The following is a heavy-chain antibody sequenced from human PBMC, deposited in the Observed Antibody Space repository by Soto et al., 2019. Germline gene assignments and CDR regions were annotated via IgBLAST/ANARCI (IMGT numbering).Heavy chain of an antibody. D-gene: IGHD3-3*01. V-gene: IGHV1-2*02. J-gene: IGHJ6*02. CDR3: ARENYDFWSGYYYYYGMDV. CDR2: INPNSGGT. CDR1: GYTFTGYY. Sequence: ASVKVSCKASGYTFTGYYMHWVRQAPGQGLEWMGWINPNSGGTNYAQKFQGRVTMTRDTSISTAYMELSRLRSDDTAVYYCARENYDFWSGYYYYYGMDVWGQGTTVTVSS.